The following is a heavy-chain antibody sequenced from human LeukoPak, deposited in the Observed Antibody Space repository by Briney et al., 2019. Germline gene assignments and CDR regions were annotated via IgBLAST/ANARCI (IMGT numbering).Heavy chain of an antibody. Sequence: GGSLRLSCAASGFTFSSYGMSWVRQAPGKGLEWVSAISGSGGSTYYADSVKGRFTISRDNSKNTLYLQMNSLRAEDTAVYYCAKDLLRYYYDSSGYLDYWGQGTLVTVSS. CDR3: AKDLLRYYYDSSGYLDY. CDR2: ISGSGGST. V-gene: IGHV3-23*01. D-gene: IGHD3-22*01. J-gene: IGHJ4*02. CDR1: GFTFSSYG.